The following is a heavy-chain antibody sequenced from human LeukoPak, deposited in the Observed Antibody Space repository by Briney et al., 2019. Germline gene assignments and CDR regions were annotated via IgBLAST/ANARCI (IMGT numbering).Heavy chain of an antibody. CDR2: INHSGST. V-gene: IGHV4-34*01. CDR1: GGSFSGYY. D-gene: IGHD3-10*01. J-gene: IGHJ4*02. Sequence: PSETLSLTCAVCGGSFSGYYWSWIRQPPGKGLEWIGEINHSGSTNYNPSLKGRVTISVDTSKNQFSLKLSSVTAADTAVYYCASRYGSGSLTPFDYWGQGTLVTVSS. CDR3: ASRYGSGSLTPFDY.